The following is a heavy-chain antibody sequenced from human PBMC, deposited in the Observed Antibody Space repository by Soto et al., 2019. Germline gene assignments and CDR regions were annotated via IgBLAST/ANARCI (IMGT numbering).Heavy chain of an antibody. Sequence: SETLSLTCTVSGGSISSYYWSWIRQPPGKGLEWIGYIYYSGSTNYNPSLKSRVTISVDTSKNQFSLKLSSVTAADTAVYYCARDTAYYGMHVCGQGTTVTVSS. CDR3: ARDTAYYGMHV. CDR2: IYYSGST. V-gene: IGHV4-59*01. J-gene: IGHJ6*02. CDR1: GGSISSYY.